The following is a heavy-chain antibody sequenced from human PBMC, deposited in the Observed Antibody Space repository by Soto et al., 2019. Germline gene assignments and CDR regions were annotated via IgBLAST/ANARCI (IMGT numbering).Heavy chain of an antibody. D-gene: IGHD6-13*01. J-gene: IGHJ4*02. CDR3: ARTRVSSWYDY. CDR2: IYYSGST. CDR1: GGSISSYY. Sequence: SETLSLTCTVSGGSISSYYWSWIRQPPGKGLEWIGYIYYSGSTNYNPSLKSRVTISVDTSKNQFSLKLSSVTAADTAVYYCARTRVSSWYDYWGQGTLVTVSS. V-gene: IGHV4-59*01.